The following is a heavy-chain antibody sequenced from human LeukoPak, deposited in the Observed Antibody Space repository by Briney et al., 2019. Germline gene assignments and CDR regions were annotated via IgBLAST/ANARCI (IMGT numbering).Heavy chain of an antibody. D-gene: IGHD1-7*01. J-gene: IGHJ5*02. Sequence: ASVKVSCKASGGTFSSYAISWVRQAPGQGLEWMGRIIPIFGTANYAQKFQGKVTITTDESTSTDYMELSSLRSEDTAVYDCARDAPVLELFSWFDPWGQGTLVTVSS. CDR2: IIPIFGTA. CDR3: ARDAPVLELFSWFDP. V-gene: IGHV1-69*05. CDR1: GGTFSSYA.